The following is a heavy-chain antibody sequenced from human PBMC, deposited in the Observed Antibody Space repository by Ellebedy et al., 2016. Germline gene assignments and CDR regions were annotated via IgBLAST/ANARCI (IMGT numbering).Heavy chain of an antibody. CDR2: MNPNSGNT. D-gene: IGHD3-16*01. Sequence: ASVKVSXKASGYTFTSYDINWVRQATGQGLEWMGWMNPNSGNTGYAQKFQGRVTMTRNTSTSTAYMELSSLRSEDTAVYYCARAKTGGNWFDPWGQGTLVTVSS. V-gene: IGHV1-8*01. CDR1: GYTFTSYD. CDR3: ARAKTGGNWFDP. J-gene: IGHJ5*02.